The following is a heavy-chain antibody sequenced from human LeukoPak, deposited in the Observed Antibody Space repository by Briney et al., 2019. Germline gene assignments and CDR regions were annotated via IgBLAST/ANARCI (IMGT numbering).Heavy chain of an antibody. V-gene: IGHV4-30-4*01. Sequence: SQTLSLTCTVSGGSISSGDYYWSWIRQPPGKGLEWIGYIYYSGSTCYNPSLKSRVTISVDTSKNQFSLKLSSVTAADTAVYYCARDHADYVWGSYRRTNWFDPWGQGTLVTVSS. CDR2: IYYSGST. J-gene: IGHJ5*02. D-gene: IGHD3-16*02. CDR3: ARDHADYVWGSYRRTNWFDP. CDR1: GGSISSGDYY.